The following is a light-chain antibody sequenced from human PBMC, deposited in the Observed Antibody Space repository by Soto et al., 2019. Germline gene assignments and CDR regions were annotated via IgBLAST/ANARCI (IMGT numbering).Light chain of an antibody. Sequence: DIQMTQSPSTLSASVGDRVTITCRASESISDWLAWYQQKPGKAPNLLIQKASTLKSGVPSRVSGSGSGTGFTLPICSLQPDDFATYYCQQYNVYPLTFGQGTQVEVK. J-gene: IGKJ1*01. CDR2: KAS. V-gene: IGKV1-5*03. CDR1: ESISDW. CDR3: QQYNVYPLT.